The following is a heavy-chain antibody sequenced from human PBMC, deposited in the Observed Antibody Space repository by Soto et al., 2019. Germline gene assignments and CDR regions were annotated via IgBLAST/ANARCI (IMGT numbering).Heavy chain of an antibody. CDR3: ARGLKNYYGVDV. CDR1: GFTFSTYW. CDR2: IKGDGSSL. Sequence: EVKAVESGGGLVQPGGSLRLSCAASGFTFSTYWMHWVRQVPGKGLVWVSRIKGDGSSLSYADSVKGRFTISRDNVENTVYLQMGSLRADDTAVYYCARGLKNYYGVDVWGQGTTVTVSS. V-gene: IGHV3-74*01. J-gene: IGHJ6*02.